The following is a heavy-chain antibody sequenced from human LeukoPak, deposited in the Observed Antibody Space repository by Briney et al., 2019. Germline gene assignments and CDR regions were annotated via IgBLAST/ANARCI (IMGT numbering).Heavy chain of an antibody. V-gene: IGHV3-7*03. J-gene: IGHJ4*02. CDR1: AFIFSGHW. Sequence: GGSLRLSCEGSAFIFSGHWMNWVRQTPGKGLEWVASIKEDGSVRQYVDSVKGRFSISRDNTKGSLFLQLNSLRAEDTAVYYCARERDGSIFDYWGQGTLVTVSS. D-gene: IGHD2-15*01. CDR2: IKEDGSVR. CDR3: ARERDGSIFDY.